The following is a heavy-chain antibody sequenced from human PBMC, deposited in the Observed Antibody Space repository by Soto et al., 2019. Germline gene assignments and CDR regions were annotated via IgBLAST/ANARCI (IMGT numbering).Heavy chain of an antibody. CDR3: ARELRFLQRPPNSSHP. J-gene: IGHJ5*02. CDR2: IWYDGSNK. D-gene: IGHD3-3*01. CDR1: GFTFSSYG. V-gene: IGHV3-33*01. Sequence: GGSLRLSCVASGFTFSSYGMHWVRQAPGKGLEWVAVIWYDGSNKYYADSVKGRFTISRDNSKNTLYLQMNSLRAEDTAVYYCARELRFLQRPPNSSHPRGKATLLTLSS.